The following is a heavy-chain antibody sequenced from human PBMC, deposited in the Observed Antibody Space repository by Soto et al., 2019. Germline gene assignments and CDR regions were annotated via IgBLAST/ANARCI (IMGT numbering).Heavy chain of an antibody. CDR1: GFTFSSYA. Sequence: PGGSLRLSCAASGFTFSSYAMNWVRQAPGKGLEWVSVISGSGDSTYYADSVKGRFIISRDNAKNSLYLQMNSLRAEDTAVYYCARGGHSFDPWCQGTRVTHSS. D-gene: IGHD3-10*01. V-gene: IGHV3-23*01. J-gene: IGHJ5*02. CDR3: ARGGHSFDP. CDR2: ISGSGDST.